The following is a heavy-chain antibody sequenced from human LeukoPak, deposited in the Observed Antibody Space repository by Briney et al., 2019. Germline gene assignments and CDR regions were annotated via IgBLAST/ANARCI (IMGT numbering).Heavy chain of an antibody. V-gene: IGHV4-59*01. CDR1: GGSISNKY. CDR3: ARDWGVEARAGYMVV. CDR2: IYYSGSN. D-gene: IGHD6-6*01. J-gene: IGHJ6*03. Sequence: SETLSLTCTVSGGSISNKYLSWIRQPPGKGLEWIGNIYYSGSNNYNPSLKSRVTILVDTSKNQFSLKLSSVTAADTAVYFCARDWGVEARAGYMVVWGKGTTVTVSS.